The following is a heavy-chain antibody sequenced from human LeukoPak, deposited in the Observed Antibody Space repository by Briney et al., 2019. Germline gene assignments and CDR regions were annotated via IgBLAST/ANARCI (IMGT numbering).Heavy chain of an antibody. CDR1: RYSFTSYW. V-gene: IGHV5-51*01. Sequence: GESLKISCQGSRYSFTSYWIGWVRQMPGKGLEWMGIIYPGDSDTKYSPSFQGQVTMSADKSISIVYLQWSSLKASDTAMYYCARIYYHDRSGSFDGFDMWGQGTMVTVSS. CDR2: IYPGDSDT. D-gene: IGHD3-22*01. J-gene: IGHJ3*02. CDR3: ARIYYHDRSGSFDGFDM.